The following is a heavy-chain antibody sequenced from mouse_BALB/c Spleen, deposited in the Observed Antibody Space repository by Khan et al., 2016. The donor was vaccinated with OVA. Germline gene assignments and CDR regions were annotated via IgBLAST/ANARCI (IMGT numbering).Heavy chain of an antibody. CDR3: ASHLTGSFAY. J-gene: IGHJ3*01. V-gene: IGHV5-6*01. CDR2: ISSGGDYT. CDR1: GFTFSSYG. Sequence: EVELVESGGDLVKPGGSLKLSCAASGFTFSSYGMSWVRQTPDKRLEWVATISSGGDYTHYPDSVKGRFTISRDNAKNTLYLQMSSLKSEDTAMYYGASHLTGSFAYWGQGTLVTVSA. D-gene: IGHD4-1*01.